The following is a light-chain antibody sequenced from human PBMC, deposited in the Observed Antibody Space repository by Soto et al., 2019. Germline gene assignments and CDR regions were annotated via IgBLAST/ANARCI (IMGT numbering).Light chain of an antibody. CDR1: SSDVGGYNY. J-gene: IGLJ3*02. CDR3: SSYSSTTTLV. V-gene: IGLV2-14*01. CDR2: DVN. Sequence: QSALTQPASVSGSPGQSITISCTGPSSDVGGYNYVSWYQQRPGKAPKLMIYDVNNRPSGVSNRFSASKSGNTASLTISGLQAEDEADYYCSSYSSTTTLVFGGGTKVTVL.